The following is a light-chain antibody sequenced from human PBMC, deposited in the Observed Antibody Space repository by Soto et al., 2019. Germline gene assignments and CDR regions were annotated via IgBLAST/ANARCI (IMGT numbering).Light chain of an antibody. V-gene: IGKV3D-20*02. CDR3: QQRSNWILT. Sequence: EIVLTQSPGTLSLSPGERATLSCRASQTVTSNYLAWYQQRPGQAPRLLIYGASNRATGIPDRFSGSGSGTEFTLTISRLEPEDFAVYYCQQRSNWILTFGGGTKVEIK. J-gene: IGKJ4*01. CDR1: QTVTSNY. CDR2: GAS.